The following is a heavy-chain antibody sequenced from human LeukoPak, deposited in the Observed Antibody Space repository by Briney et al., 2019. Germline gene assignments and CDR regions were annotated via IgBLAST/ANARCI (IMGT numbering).Heavy chain of an antibody. J-gene: IGHJ4*02. V-gene: IGHV3-23*01. Sequence: GGSLRLSCAASGLTFSSYALSWARQAPGKGLEWVSAISGSGGSTYYADSVKGRFTISRDNSKNTLYLQMNSLRAEDTAVYYCAKRITLIVVVPVVDYWGQGTLVTVSS. CDR3: AKRITLIVVVPVVDY. D-gene: IGHD3-22*01. CDR2: ISGSGGST. CDR1: GLTFSSYA.